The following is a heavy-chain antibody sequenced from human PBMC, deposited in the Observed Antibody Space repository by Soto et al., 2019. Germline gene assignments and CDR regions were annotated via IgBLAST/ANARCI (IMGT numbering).Heavy chain of an antibody. D-gene: IGHD2-2*01. J-gene: IGHJ6*02. CDR3: AKDRKDCSSTSCLPTYYYYGMDV. CDR1: GFTFDDYA. Sequence: PGGSLRLSGAASGFTFDDYAMHWVRQAPGKGLEWVSGISWNSGSIGYADSVKGRFTISRDNAKNSLYLQMNSLRAEDTALYYCAKDRKDCSSTSCLPTYYYYGMDVWGQGTTVTVSS. V-gene: IGHV3-9*01. CDR2: ISWNSGSI.